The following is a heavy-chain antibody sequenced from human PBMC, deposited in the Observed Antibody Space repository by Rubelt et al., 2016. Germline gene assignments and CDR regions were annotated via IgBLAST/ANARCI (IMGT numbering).Heavy chain of an antibody. D-gene: IGHD3-10*01. Sequence: QVQLVQSGAEVKKPGASVKVSCKASGYTFTSSGIRWVRQAPGQGLEWMGWISAYNGNTNYAQKLQCRVTMTTDTSTSTAYMELRSLRSDDTAVYYCARDPLPVRGVIMTPTHWGQGTLVTVSS. J-gene: IGHJ4*02. CDR3: ARDPLPVRGVIMTPTH. CDR2: ISAYNGNT. V-gene: IGHV1-18*01. CDR1: GYTFTSSG.